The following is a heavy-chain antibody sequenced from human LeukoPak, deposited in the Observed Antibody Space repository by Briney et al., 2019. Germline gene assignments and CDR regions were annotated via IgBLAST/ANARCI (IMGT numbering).Heavy chain of an antibody. CDR2: ISAYNGNT. Sequence: ASVKASCKASGYTFTSYGISWVRQAPGQGLEWMGWISAYNGNTNYAQKLQGRVTMTTDTSTSTAYMELRSLRSDDTAVYYCARDILRRIAALADYWGQGTLVTVSS. V-gene: IGHV1-18*01. D-gene: IGHD6-13*01. J-gene: IGHJ4*02. CDR1: GYTFTSYG. CDR3: ARDILRRIAALADY.